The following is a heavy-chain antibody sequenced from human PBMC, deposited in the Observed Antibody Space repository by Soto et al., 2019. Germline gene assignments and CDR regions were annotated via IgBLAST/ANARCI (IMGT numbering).Heavy chain of an antibody. V-gene: IGHV1-69*06. CDR2: IIPIFGTA. CDR3: ARPRIAAVALSNWFDP. CDR1: GGTFSSYA. D-gene: IGHD6-13*01. J-gene: IGHJ5*02. Sequence: QVQLVQSGAGVKKPGSSVKVSCKASGGTFSSYAISWVRQAPGQGLEWMGGIIPIFGTANYAQKFQGRVTITADKSTSTAYMELSSLRSEDTAVYYCARPRIAAVALSNWFDPWGQGTLVTVSS.